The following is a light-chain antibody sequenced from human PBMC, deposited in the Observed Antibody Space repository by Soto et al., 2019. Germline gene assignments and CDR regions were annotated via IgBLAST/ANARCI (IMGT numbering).Light chain of an antibody. J-gene: IGLJ1*01. CDR3: CSFARSSTSYV. V-gene: IGLV2-23*01. Sequence: QSALTQPASVSGSPGQSITISCSGTSSDVGSSNLVSWYQQHPGKAPKLIIFEGDRRPSGVSGRFSGSKSGNTASLTISGLQAEDEADYYCCSFARSSTSYVFGTGTQLTVL. CDR2: EGD. CDR1: SSDVGSSNL.